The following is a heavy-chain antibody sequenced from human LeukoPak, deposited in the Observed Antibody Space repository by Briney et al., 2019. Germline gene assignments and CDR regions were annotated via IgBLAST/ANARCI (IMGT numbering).Heavy chain of an antibody. Sequence: PSETLSLTCTVSGGSISSYYWSWIRQPPGKGLEWIGYIYYSGSTNYNPSLKSRVTISVDTSKNQFSLKLSSVTAADTAVYYCARGGYSSSWYEGYFDYWGQGTLVTVSS. J-gene: IGHJ4*02. CDR1: GGSISSYY. CDR3: ARGGYSSSWYEGYFDY. D-gene: IGHD6-13*01. V-gene: IGHV4-59*12. CDR2: IYYSGST.